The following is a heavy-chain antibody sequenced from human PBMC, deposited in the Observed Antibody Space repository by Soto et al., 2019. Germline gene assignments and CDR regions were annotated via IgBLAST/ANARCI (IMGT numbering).Heavy chain of an antibody. J-gene: IGHJ6*02. CDR1: GFTFSSYA. Sequence: EVQLLESGGGLVQPGGSLRLSCAASGFTFSSYAMSWVRQAPGKGLEWVSAISGSGGSTYYADSVKGRFTISRDNSKNTLYLQMNSLRAEDTAVYYCAKDSGYYDILPYGMDVWGQGTTVTVSS. D-gene: IGHD3-9*01. CDR3: AKDSGYYDILPYGMDV. CDR2: ISGSGGST. V-gene: IGHV3-23*01.